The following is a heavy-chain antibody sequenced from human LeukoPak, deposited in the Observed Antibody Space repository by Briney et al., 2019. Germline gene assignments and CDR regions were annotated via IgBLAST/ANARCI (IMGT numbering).Heavy chain of an antibody. CDR2: MTGPADTT. CDR3: AKGVEIDH. Sequence: GGSLRLSCAASGFTFSSYSMSWVRQAPGKGPEWLSAMTGPADTTYYAESVKGRFTISRDYPKSMVYLQMNSLRVEDTAIYYCAKGVEIDHWGQGTLVTVSS. V-gene: IGHV3-23*01. CDR1: GFTFSSYS. J-gene: IGHJ4*02.